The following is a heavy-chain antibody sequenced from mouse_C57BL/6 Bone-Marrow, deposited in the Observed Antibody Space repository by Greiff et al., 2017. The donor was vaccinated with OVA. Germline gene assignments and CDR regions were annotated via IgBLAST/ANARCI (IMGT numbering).Heavy chain of an antibody. J-gene: IGHJ3*01. D-gene: IGHD3-2*02. V-gene: IGHV5-4*01. CDR3: ARDRAGGRQLRLRFAY. Sequence: EVQGVESGGGLVKPGGSLKLSCAASGFTFSSYAMSWVRQTPEKRLEWVATISDGGSYTYYPDNVKGRFTISRDNAKNNLYLQMSHMKSEDTAMYYCARDRAGGRQLRLRFAYWGQGTLVTVSA. CDR2: ISDGGSYT. CDR1: GFTFSSYA.